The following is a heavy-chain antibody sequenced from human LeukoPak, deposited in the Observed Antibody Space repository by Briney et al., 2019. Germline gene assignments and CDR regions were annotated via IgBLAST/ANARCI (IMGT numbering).Heavy chain of an antibody. D-gene: IGHD3-9*01. CDR3: ARGPTIDYDILTGYYYFDY. CDR1: RGPFSGYY. CDR2: INHSGTT. V-gene: IGHV4-34*01. J-gene: IGHJ4*02. Sequence: PSETLSLTCAVYRGPFSGYYWTWIRQSPGKGLEWIGEINHSGTTNYNPSLKSRVTISIDTSKNQFSLKLSSVTAADTAVYYCARGPTIDYDILTGYYYFDYWGQGTLVTVSS.